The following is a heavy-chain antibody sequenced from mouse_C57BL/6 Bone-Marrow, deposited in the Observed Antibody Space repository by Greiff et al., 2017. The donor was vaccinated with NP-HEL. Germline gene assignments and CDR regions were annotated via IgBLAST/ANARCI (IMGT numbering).Heavy chain of an antibody. V-gene: IGHV5-4*01. CDR1: GFTFSSYA. CDR2: ICDGGSYT. Sequence: EVMLVESGGGLVKPGGSLKLSCAASGFTFSSYAMSWVRQTPEKRLEWVATICDGGSYTYYPANVKGRFTISRDTAKNNLYLQMSHLKSEDTAMYYCARDKWLLPYVDYWGQGTTLTVSA. J-gene: IGHJ2*01. CDR3: ARDKWLLPYVDY. D-gene: IGHD2-3*01.